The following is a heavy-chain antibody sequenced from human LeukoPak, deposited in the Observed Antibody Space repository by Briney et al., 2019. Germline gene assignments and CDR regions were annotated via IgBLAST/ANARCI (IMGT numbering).Heavy chain of an antibody. CDR1: GFTFDDYA. D-gene: IGHD2-21*02. CDR3: ASRRTAYCGGDCPEGY. Sequence: GGSLRLSCAASGFTFDDYAMHWVRQAPGKGLEWVSGISGSGDSTYYADSVKGRFTISRDNAKNSLYLQMNSLRAEDTAVYYCASRRTAYCGGDCPEGYWGQGTLVTVSS. CDR2: ISGSGDST. J-gene: IGHJ4*02. V-gene: IGHV3-9*01.